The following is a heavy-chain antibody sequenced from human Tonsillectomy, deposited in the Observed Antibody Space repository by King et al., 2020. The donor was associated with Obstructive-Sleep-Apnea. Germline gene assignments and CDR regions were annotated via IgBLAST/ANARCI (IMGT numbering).Heavy chain of an antibody. CDR1: GFTFSSYG. V-gene: IGHV3-30*18. CDR2: ISYDGSNK. Sequence: VQLVESGGGVVQPGRSLRLSCAASGFTFSSYGMHWVRQAPGKGLEWVAVISYDGSNKYYADSVKGRFTISRDNSKNTLYLQMNSLRAEDTAVYYCAKDSFVDIVATIIGDDDAFDIWGQGTMVTVSS. D-gene: IGHD5-12*01. CDR3: AKDSFVDIVATIIGDDDAFDI. J-gene: IGHJ3*02.